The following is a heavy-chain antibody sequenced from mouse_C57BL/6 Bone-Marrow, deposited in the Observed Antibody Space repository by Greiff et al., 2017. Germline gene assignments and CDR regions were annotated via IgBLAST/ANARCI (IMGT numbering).Heavy chain of an antibody. D-gene: IGHD2-3*01. CDR3: TREGGGYYVKYFDY. V-gene: IGHV5-9-1*02. CDR1: GFTFSSYA. CDR2: ISSGGEYI. Sequence: EVQLVESGEGLVKPGGSLKLSCAASGFTFSSYAMSWVRQTPEKRLEWVAYISSGGEYIYYADTVKGRFTISRDNARNTLYLQMSSLKSEDTAMYYCTREGGGYYVKYFDYWGQGNTLTVSA. J-gene: IGHJ2*01.